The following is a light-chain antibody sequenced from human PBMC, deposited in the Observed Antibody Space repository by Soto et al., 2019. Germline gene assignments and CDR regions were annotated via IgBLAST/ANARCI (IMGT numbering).Light chain of an antibody. J-gene: IGLJ3*02. CDR2: DDS. Sequence: QSVLTQPASVSGSPGQSITISCTGTSSDVGGYNFVSWYQQHPGKAPKLMIYDDSNRPSGVSNRFSGSKSGNTASLTISGLQAEDEADYYCSSYINSNTLVFGGGTKLTVL. V-gene: IGLV2-14*01. CDR3: SSYINSNTLV. CDR1: SSDVGGYNF.